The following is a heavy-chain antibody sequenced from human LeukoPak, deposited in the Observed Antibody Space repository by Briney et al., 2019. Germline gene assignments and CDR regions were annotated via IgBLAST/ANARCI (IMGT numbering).Heavy chain of an antibody. J-gene: IGHJ4*02. CDR1: GYTFTSYD. D-gene: IGHD3-9*01. Sequence: ASVKVSCKASGYTFTSYDINWVRQAPGQGLEWMGIINPSGGSTSYAQKFQGRVTMTRDTSTSTVYMELSSLRSEDTAVYYCARCGEPSYDILTGYFRFDYWGQGTLVTVSS. CDR3: ARCGEPSYDILTGYFRFDY. V-gene: IGHV1-46*01. CDR2: INPSGGST.